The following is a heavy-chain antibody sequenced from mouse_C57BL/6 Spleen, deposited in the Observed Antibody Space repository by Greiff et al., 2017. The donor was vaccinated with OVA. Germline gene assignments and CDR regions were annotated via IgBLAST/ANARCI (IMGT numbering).Heavy chain of an antibody. CDR3: APTTVENYYYAMDY. Sequence: QVKLQQSGPELVKPGASVKISCKASGYAFSSSWMNWVQQRPGKGLEWIGRIYPGDGDTNYNGKFKGKATLTADKSSSTAYMQLSSLTSEDSAVYFCAPTTVENYYYAMDYWGQGTSVTVSS. D-gene: IGHD1-1*01. V-gene: IGHV1-82*01. CDR2: IYPGDGDT. CDR1: GYAFSSSW. J-gene: IGHJ4*01.